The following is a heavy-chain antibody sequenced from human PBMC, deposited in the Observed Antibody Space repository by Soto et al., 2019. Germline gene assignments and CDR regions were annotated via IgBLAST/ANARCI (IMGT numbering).Heavy chain of an antibody. CDR2: IYYSGST. Sequence: SETLSLTCTVSGGSISSGDYYWSWIRQPPGKGLEWIGYIYYSGSTYYNPSLKSRVTISVDTSKNQFSLKLSSVTAADTAVYYCARDRWGVVRYFDYWGQGTLVTVSS. V-gene: IGHV4-30-4*01. D-gene: IGHD2-15*01. CDR3: ARDRWGVVRYFDY. CDR1: GGSISSGDYY. J-gene: IGHJ4*02.